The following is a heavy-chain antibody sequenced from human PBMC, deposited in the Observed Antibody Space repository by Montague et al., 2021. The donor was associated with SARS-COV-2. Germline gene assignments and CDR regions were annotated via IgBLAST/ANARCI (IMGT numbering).Heavy chain of an antibody. J-gene: IGHJ6*01. CDR3: ARVGRQQLVRLSGMDV. Sequence: IYYSGSTYYNPSLKSRVTISVDTSKNQFSLKLSSVTAADTAVYYCARVGRQQLVRLSGMDVWGQGPTVNVSS. D-gene: IGHD6-13*01. CDR2: IYYSGST. V-gene: IGHV4-39*07.